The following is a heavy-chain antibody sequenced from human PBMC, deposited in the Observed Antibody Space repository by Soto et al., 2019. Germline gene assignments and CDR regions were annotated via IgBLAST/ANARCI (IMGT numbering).Heavy chain of an antibody. J-gene: IGHJ1*01. Sequence: EVQLLESGGGLVQPGGSLRLSCAASGFTFSSYAMSWVRRAPGKGLEWVSAISGSARSTKYADSVKGRFTISRDNSKNTLFLQMSSLRAEDTAVYYCAKDVHYAIVTGIEYFHHWAQGTLVTVSS. CDR2: ISGSARST. D-gene: IGHD3-9*01. CDR1: GFTFSSYA. V-gene: IGHV3-23*01. CDR3: AKDVHYAIVTGIEYFHH.